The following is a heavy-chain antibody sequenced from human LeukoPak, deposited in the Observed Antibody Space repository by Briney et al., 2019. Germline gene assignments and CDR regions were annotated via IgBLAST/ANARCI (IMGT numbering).Heavy chain of an antibody. J-gene: IGHJ3*02. CDR2: IDYSGST. Sequence: SETLSLTCTVSGGSISSYYWGWIRQPPGKGLEWTGSIDYSGSTYYNPSLKSRVTISVDTSKNQFSLKLSSVTAADTAVYYCASQLGYCSGGSCLNAFDIWGQGTMVTVSS. CDR1: GGSISSYY. D-gene: IGHD2-15*01. V-gene: IGHV4-39*07. CDR3: ASQLGYCSGGSCLNAFDI.